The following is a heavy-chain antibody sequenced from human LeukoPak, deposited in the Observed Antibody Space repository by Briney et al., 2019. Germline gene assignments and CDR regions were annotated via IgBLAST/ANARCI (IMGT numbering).Heavy chain of an antibody. D-gene: IGHD5-18*01. CDR3: AKESKWAAKSDY. CDR1: GFTFSDYY. Sequence: GGSLRLSCAASGFTFSDYYMSWIRQAPGKGLEWVSYISSSGSTIYYADSVKGRFTISRDNAKNSLYLQMNSLRAEDTAVYYCAKESKWAAKSDYWGQGTLVTVSS. CDR2: ISSSGSTI. J-gene: IGHJ4*02. V-gene: IGHV3-11*01.